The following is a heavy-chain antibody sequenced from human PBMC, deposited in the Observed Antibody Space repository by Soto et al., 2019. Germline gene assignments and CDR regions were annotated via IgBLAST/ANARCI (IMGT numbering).Heavy chain of an antibody. CDR2: INPNSGDT. D-gene: IGHD1-26*01. CDR1: GYSFTDQY. V-gene: IGHV1-2*02. Sequence: QVQVVQSGAEVKEPGASVKVSCKASGYSFTDQYMHWVRQAPGQGFEWMGWINPNSGDTKSVQQFQGRVTMTRDMSISTPDMELTRLRFDDPAMYYCAGGEEKADFWNFDLWGRGTLLTVSS. J-gene: IGHJ2*01. CDR3: AGGEEKADFWNFDL.